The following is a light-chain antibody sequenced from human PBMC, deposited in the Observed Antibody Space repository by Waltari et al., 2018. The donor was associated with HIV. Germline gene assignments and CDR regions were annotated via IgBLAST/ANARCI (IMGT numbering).Light chain of an antibody. CDR2: RNP. J-gene: IGLJ2*01. CDR3: AAWDASLHVL. Sequence: QSVLTQPPSASGTLGQTVTISSFGSTSNIGSNTGNWYQHLPGAAPKLIIFRNPQRPSGVPDRFSGSQSGTSAFLTITGLLSGDEATYYCAAWDASLHVLFGGGTQLTVV. V-gene: IGLV1-44*01. CDR1: TSNIGSNT.